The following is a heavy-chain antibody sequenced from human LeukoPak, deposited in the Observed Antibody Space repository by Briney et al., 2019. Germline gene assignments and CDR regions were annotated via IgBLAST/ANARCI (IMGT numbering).Heavy chain of an antibody. CDR1: GGSISSGDYY. J-gene: IGHJ6*03. CDR3: ARDDSTGLHYYLDV. D-gene: IGHD3-22*01. V-gene: IGHV4-30-4*01. Sequence: SQTLSLTCNVSGGSISSGDYYWSWIRQPPGKGLEWIGYIHFSGNTFHNPSLQSRVTISADMSKNHLSLRLSSVTAADTAVYFCARDDSTGLHYYLDVWGKGTTVTVSS. CDR2: IHFSGNT.